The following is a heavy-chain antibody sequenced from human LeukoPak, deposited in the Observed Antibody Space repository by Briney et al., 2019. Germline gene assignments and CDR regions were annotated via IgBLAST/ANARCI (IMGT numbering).Heavy chain of an antibody. V-gene: IGHV3-7*01. Sequence: GVSLRLSCAASGFTFSSYWMSWVRQAPGKGLEWVANIKQDGSEKYYVDSVKGRFTISRDNAKNSPYLQMNSLRAEDTAVYYCARDAFVVVPAAIPYYFDYWGQGTLVTVSS. CDR1: GFTFSSYW. CDR3: ARDAFVVVPAAIPYYFDY. CDR2: IKQDGSEK. D-gene: IGHD2-2*02. J-gene: IGHJ4*02.